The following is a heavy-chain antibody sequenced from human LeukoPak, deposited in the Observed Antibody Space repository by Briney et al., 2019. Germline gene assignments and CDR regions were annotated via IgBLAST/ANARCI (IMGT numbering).Heavy chain of an antibody. J-gene: IGHJ6*03. CDR1: GFTFDDYV. CDR2: ISGDGGST. CDR3: ARVRHTPSSGTYYKQPTFYYYYYMDV. V-gene: IGHV3-43*02. Sequence: PGGSLRLSCAASGFTFDDYVMHWVRQAPGEGLEWVSLISGDGGSTYYSDSVKGRFTISRDNSKKSLYLQMNSLRTADTALYYCARVRHTPSSGTYYKQPTFYYYYYMDVWGKGTTVTVS. D-gene: IGHD3-10*01.